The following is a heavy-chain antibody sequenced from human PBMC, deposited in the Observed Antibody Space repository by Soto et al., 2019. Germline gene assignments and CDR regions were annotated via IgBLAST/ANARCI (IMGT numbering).Heavy chain of an antibody. Sequence: ASVKFSCKASGYTFTSDYMHWVRQAPGQGLEWMGIINPSGGSTSYAQKFQGRVTMTRDTSTSTVYMELSSLRSEDTAVYYCARDRHSNPDPWGQGTLVTVSS. J-gene: IGHJ5*02. CDR3: ARDRHSNPDP. CDR1: GYTFTSDY. V-gene: IGHV1-46*01. CDR2: INPSGGST. D-gene: IGHD4-4*01.